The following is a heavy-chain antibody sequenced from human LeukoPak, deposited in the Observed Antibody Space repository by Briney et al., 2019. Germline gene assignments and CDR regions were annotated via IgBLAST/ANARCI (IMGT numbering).Heavy chain of an antibody. J-gene: IGHJ3*02. CDR1: GFTFSHHG. CDR2: IWYDGSKK. Sequence: GGSLRLSCAVSGFTFSHHGMHWGRQAPGKGLEWVGVIWYDGSKKYYADSVRGRFTISRDDYKNMLFLQLNSLRAEDTALYYCARSMFGDSTGYNDAFDMWGQGTMVTVSS. V-gene: IGHV3-33*01. CDR3: ARSMFGDSTGYNDAFDM. D-gene: IGHD3-22*01.